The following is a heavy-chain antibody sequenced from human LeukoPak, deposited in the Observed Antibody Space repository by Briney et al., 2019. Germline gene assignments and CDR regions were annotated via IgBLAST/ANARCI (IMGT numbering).Heavy chain of an antibody. D-gene: IGHD3-9*01. J-gene: IGHJ5*02. Sequence: SQTLSLTCAISGDSVSSNSAAWNWIRQSPSRGLEWLGRTYYRSKWYNDYAVSVKSRITINPDTSKNQFSLQLNSVTPEDTAVYYCAREAWDYDILTGYQYSYWFDPWGQGTLVTVSS. V-gene: IGHV6-1*01. CDR2: TYYRSKWYN. CDR1: GDSVSSNSAA. CDR3: AREAWDYDILTGYQYSYWFDP.